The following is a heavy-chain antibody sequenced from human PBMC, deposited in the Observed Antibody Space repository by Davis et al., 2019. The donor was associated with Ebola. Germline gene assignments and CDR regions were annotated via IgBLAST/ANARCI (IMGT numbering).Heavy chain of an antibody. J-gene: IGHJ3*02. CDR3: ARDRGAAAGWHAFDI. CDR1: GGAFSSYI. Sequence: AASVKVSCKASGGAFSSYIVSWVRQAPGQGLEWMGGIIPISGIPSYAQKFQGRVTISADDSTSTVYMELTSLRSEDTAVYYCARDRGAAAGWHAFDIWGQGTMVTVSS. D-gene: IGHD6-13*01. V-gene: IGHV1-69*13. CDR2: IIPISGIP.